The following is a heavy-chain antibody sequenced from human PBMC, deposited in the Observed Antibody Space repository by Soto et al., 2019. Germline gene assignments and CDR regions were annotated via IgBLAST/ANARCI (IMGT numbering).Heavy chain of an antibody. CDR1: GFTFSSYA. CDR2: ISGSGGST. D-gene: IGHD2-15*01. J-gene: IGHJ4*02. CDR3: AKTFEVVAATPEDNYFDY. V-gene: IGHV3-23*01. Sequence: EVQLLESGGGLVQPGGSLRLSCAASGFTFSSYAMSWVRQAPGKGLEWVSAISGSGGSTYYADSGKGRFTISRDNAKNPLYLQMNSLRAEDTAVYYCAKTFEVVAATPEDNYFDYWGKRTLVTVSS.